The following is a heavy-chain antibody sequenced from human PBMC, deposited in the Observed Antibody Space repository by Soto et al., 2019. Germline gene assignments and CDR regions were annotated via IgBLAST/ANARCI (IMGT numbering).Heavy chain of an antibody. Sequence: PSETLSLTCTVSGGSISSYYWSWIRQPPGKGLEWIGYIYYSGSTNYNPSLKSRATISVDTSKNQFSLKLSSVTAADTAVYYCARVSSGSYYYGMDVWGQGTTVTVSS. CDR3: ARVSSGSYYYGMDV. J-gene: IGHJ6*02. CDR2: IYYSGST. D-gene: IGHD3-10*01. V-gene: IGHV4-59*01. CDR1: GGSISSYY.